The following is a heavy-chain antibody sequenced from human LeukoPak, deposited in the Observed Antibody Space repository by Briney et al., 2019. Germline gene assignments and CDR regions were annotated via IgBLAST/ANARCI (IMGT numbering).Heavy chain of an antibody. J-gene: IGHJ4*02. CDR2: IDHNGDP. V-gene: IGHV4-34*01. CDR1: VGTFSGYY. Sequence: SETLSLTCAVYVGTFSGYYWTWVRQPPGEGLEWIGEIDHNGDPSYNSSLKSRGTISVDPSKNQFSLRLKSVTAADTAVYYCARGFTLNYFDGLGFYFDYWGRGTPVAVSS. D-gene: IGHD3-22*01. CDR3: ARGFTLNYFDGLGFYFDY.